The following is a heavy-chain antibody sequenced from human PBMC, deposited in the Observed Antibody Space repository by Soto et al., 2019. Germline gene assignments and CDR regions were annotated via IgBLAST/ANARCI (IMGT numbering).Heavy chain of an antibody. D-gene: IGHD2-2*02. J-gene: IGHJ3*02. CDR3: ARIRGQLPYDAFDI. V-gene: IGHV3-21*01. CDR2: ISSSSSYI. Sequence: GGSLRLSCAASGFTFSSYSMNWVRQAPGKGLEWVSSISSSSSYIYYADSVKGRFTISRDNAKNSLYLQMNSLRAEDTAVYYCARIRGQLPYDAFDIWGQGTMVPVSS. CDR1: GFTFSSYS.